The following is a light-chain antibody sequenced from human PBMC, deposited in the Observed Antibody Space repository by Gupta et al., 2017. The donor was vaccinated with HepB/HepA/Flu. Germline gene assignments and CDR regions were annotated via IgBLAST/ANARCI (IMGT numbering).Light chain of an antibody. CDR2: LGS. J-gene: IGKJ4*01. CDR3: MQTLQTPLT. Sequence: SNGYYYLDWYLQKPGQSPQLLIYLGSDRASGVPDRFSGSGSGTDFTLKISRVEAEDVGIYYCMQTLQTPLTFGGGTKVDIK. V-gene: IGKV2-28*01. CDR1: SNGYYY.